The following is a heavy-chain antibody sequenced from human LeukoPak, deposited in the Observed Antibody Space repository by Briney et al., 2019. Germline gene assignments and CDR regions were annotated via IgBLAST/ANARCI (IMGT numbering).Heavy chain of an antibody. V-gene: IGHV1-8*01. CDR1: GYTFTSYD. CDR3: ARTVRLLMGGLMVRGVISPNWFDP. D-gene: IGHD3-10*01. J-gene: IGHJ5*02. CDR2: MNPNSGST. Sequence: ASVKVSCKASGYTFTSYDINWVRQATGQGLEWMGWMNPNSGSTGYAQKFQGRVTMTRNTSISTAYMELSSLRSEDTAVYYCARTVRLLMGGLMVRGVISPNWFDPWGQGTLVTVSS.